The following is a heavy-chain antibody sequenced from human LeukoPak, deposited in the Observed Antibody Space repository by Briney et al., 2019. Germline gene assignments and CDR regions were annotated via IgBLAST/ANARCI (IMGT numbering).Heavy chain of an antibody. CDR2: ISSSGSTI. CDR1: GGSFSGYY. J-gene: IGHJ4*02. V-gene: IGHV3-11*01. D-gene: IGHD4-17*01. CDR3: ARAHDYGEIGGDY. Sequence: LSLTCAVYGGSFSGYYMSWIRQAPGKGLEWVSYISSSGSTIYYADSVKGRFTISRDNAKNSLYLQMNSLRAEDTAVYYCARAHDYGEIGGDYWGQGTLVTVSS.